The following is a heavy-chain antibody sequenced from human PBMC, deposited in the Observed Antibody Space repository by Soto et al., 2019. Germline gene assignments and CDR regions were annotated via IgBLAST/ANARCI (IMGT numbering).Heavy chain of an antibody. D-gene: IGHD6-19*01. Sequence: QVQLVESGGGVVQPGRSLRLSCAASGFTFSSYGMHWVRQAPGKGLEWVAVISYDGSNKYYADSVKGRFTISRDNSKNTLYLQMNSLRTEDKAVYYCAKEDSSGFSWADYWGQGTLVNVSS. CDR2: ISYDGSNK. V-gene: IGHV3-30*18. CDR1: GFTFSSYG. CDR3: AKEDSSGFSWADY. J-gene: IGHJ4*02.